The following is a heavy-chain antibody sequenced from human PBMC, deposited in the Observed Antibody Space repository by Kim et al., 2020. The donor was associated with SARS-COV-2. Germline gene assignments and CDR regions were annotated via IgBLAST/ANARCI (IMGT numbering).Heavy chain of an antibody. CDR2: ISSSGSTI. CDR1: GFTFSSYE. V-gene: IGHV3-48*03. CDR3: ARDHLGTTNHYYYYYMDV. Sequence: GGSLRLSCAASGFTFSSYEMNWVRQAPGKGLEWVSYISSSGSTIYYADSVKGRFTISRDNTKNSLYLQMNSLRAEDTAVYYCARDHLGTTNHYYYYYMDVCGKRTPVTVSS. D-gene: IGHD1-7*01. J-gene: IGHJ6*03.